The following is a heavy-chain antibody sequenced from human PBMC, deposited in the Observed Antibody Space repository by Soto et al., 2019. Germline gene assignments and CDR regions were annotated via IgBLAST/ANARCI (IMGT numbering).Heavy chain of an antibody. J-gene: IGHJ4*02. D-gene: IGHD6-19*01. Sequence: QVQLVQSGAEVRKPGASVKVSCKTSGYTFTDYDINWVRQAPGQGLEWVGRMNPNSGRTDYAQKLEGRVTMTRDISISTAYMELSSLGYDDTAVYFCSTWGRNGWYTGFFWGQGTLVTVS. V-gene: IGHV1-8*02. CDR2: MNPNSGRT. CDR1: GYTFTDYD. CDR3: STWGRNGWYTGFF.